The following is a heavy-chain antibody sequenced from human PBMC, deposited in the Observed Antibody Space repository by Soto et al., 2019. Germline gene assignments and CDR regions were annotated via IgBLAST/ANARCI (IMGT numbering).Heavy chain of an antibody. J-gene: IGHJ5*02. V-gene: IGHV3-23*01. CDR2: ISGSGGST. Sequence: EVQLLESGGGLVQPGGSLRLSCAASGFTFSSYAMSWVRQAPGKGLEWVSAISGSGGSTYYADSVKGRFTISRDNSKNTRYLQMNTLRAEDTAVYYCAKDRADYGDYPYNWFDPWGQGTLVTVSS. CDR3: AKDRADYGDYPYNWFDP. D-gene: IGHD4-17*01. CDR1: GFTFSSYA.